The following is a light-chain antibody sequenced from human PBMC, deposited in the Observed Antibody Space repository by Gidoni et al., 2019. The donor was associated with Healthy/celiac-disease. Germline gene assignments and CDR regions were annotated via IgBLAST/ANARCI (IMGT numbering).Light chain of an antibody. CDR3: AAWDDSLNGLV. Sequence: QSVLPQPPSASGTLGQRVTISCSGSSSNIGSNTVNWYQQLPGTAPKLLIYSNNQRPSGVPDRFSGSKSGTSASLAISGLQSEDEADYYCAAWDDSLNGLVFGGGTKLTVL. CDR2: SNN. CDR1: SSNIGSNT. V-gene: IGLV1-44*01. J-gene: IGLJ2*01.